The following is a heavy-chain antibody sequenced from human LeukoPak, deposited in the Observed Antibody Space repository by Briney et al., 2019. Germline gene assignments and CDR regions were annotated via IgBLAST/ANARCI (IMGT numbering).Heavy chain of an antibody. CDR1: GGFISNGGYY. D-gene: IGHD1-7*01. Sequence: SETLSLTCTVYGGFISNGGYYWSWIRQLPGKRLDWIGYIFYSGSTHYNPSLKSRVTISLDTSKNQFSLKLYSVTAADTAVYYCARCVPGTTDNWFDPWGQGALVTVSS. CDR3: ARCVPGTTDNWFDP. J-gene: IGHJ5*02. CDR2: IFYSGST. V-gene: IGHV4-31*03.